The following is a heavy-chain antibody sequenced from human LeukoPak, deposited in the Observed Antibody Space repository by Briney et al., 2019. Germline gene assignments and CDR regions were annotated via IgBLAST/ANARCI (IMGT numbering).Heavy chain of an antibody. J-gene: IGHJ6*02. Sequence: SQTLSLTCAVSGGSISSGGYSWSWIRQPPGKGLEWIGYIYHSGSTYYNPSLKSRVTISVDRSKNQFSLKLSSVTAADTAVYYCARGNGDYRYGMDVWGQGTTVTVSS. D-gene: IGHD4-17*01. V-gene: IGHV4-30-2*01. CDR1: GGSISSGGYS. CDR2: IYHSGST. CDR3: ARGNGDYRYGMDV.